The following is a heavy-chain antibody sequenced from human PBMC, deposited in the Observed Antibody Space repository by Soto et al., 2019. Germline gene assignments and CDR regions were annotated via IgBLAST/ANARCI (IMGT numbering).Heavy chain of an antibody. J-gene: IGHJ6*02. D-gene: IGHD2-2*01. Sequence: PSETLSLTCTVSGGSISSGDYYWSWIRQPPGKGLEWIGYIYYSGSTYYNPSLKSRVTISVDTSKNQFSLKLSSVTAADTAVYYCARGVLALDIEVGPGSRYGMDVWGQGTTVTVSS. CDR2: IYYSGST. CDR1: GGSISSGDYY. CDR3: ARGVLALDIEVGPGSRYGMDV. V-gene: IGHV4-30-4*02.